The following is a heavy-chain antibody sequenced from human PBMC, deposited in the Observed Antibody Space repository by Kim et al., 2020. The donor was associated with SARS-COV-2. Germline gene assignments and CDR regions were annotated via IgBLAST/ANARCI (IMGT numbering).Heavy chain of an antibody. J-gene: IGHJ6*02. D-gene: IGHD3-10*01. Sequence: GGSLRLSCAASGFTLTSYSMNWVRQAPGKGLEWVSYIGRSGNTIYYADSVEGRFIISKDNAKNSVYLQMSNLRDEDTAVYFCARSAYGSGTYYYYCYGMDVWGQGTTVTVSS. CDR2: IGRSGNTI. V-gene: IGHV3-48*02. CDR1: GFTLTSYS. CDR3: ARSAYGSGTYYYYCYGMDV.